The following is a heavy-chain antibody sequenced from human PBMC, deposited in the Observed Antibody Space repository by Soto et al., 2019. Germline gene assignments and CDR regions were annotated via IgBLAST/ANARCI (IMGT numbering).Heavy chain of an antibody. CDR2: IKEDGSEK. Sequence: EVQLVESGGGLVQPGGSLRLSCADSGFNLRNYWMSWVRQAPGMGLQWVASIKEDGSEKYYVDPVKGRFTISRENAKNSLYLQMNSLRAEDTAVYYCARYRSLDPWGQGILVTVSS. CDR1: GFNLRNYW. V-gene: IGHV3-7*03. CDR3: ARYRSLDP. J-gene: IGHJ5*02. D-gene: IGHD3-16*02.